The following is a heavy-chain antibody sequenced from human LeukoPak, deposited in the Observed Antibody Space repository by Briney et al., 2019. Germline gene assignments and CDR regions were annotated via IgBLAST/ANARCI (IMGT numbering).Heavy chain of an antibody. D-gene: IGHD3-16*02. Sequence: ASVKVSCKASGYTFTSYYMHWVRQAPGQGLEWMGIINPSGGSTSYAQKFQGRVTMTRDTSTSTVYMELSSLRSDDTAVYYCARTYYDYVWGSYRPSDYWGQGTLVTVSS. J-gene: IGHJ4*02. CDR2: INPSGGST. CDR3: ARTYYDYVWGSYRPSDY. V-gene: IGHV1-46*01. CDR1: GYTFTSYY.